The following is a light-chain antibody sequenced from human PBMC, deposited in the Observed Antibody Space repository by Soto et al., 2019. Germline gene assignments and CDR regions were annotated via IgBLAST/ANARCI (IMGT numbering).Light chain of an antibody. CDR2: GAS. CDR3: QQYGSSLFT. V-gene: IGKV3-20*01. CDR1: QSVSSSY. Sequence: EIVLTQSPGTLSLSPGERATLSCRASQSVSSSYLAWYQQKPGQAPRLLIYGASSRATGIPARFSGSGSGTAFTLPISRLEPEDFAVYYCQQYGSSLFTFGPRTKVDIK. J-gene: IGKJ3*01.